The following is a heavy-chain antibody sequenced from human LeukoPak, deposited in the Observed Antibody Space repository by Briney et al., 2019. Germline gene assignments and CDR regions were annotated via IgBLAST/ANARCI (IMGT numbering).Heavy chain of an antibody. Sequence: PSETLSLTCAVYGVSFSGYYWSWVRQPPGKGLEWIGEINHSGSTNYNPSLKSRVTISVDTSKNQFSLKLSSVTAADTAVYYCARDDDYSNLIDYWGQGTLVTVSS. J-gene: IGHJ4*02. CDR1: GVSFSGYY. D-gene: IGHD4-11*01. CDR3: ARDDDYSNLIDY. V-gene: IGHV4-34*01. CDR2: INHSGST.